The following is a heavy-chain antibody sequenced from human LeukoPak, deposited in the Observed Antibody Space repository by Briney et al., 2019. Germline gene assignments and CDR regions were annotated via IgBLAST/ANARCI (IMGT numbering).Heavy chain of an antibody. CDR2: VSSSGFIT. V-gene: IGHV3-48*03. Sequence: PGGSLRLSCVASGFLFSNYEMNWVRKAPGKGLEWVAYVSSSGFITYIAHSVKGRFTISRDNANSSLYLQMNTLRADDTAIYYCARDRGSYYNFDQWGQGTLVTVS. CDR3: ARDRGSYYNFDQ. D-gene: IGHD3-10*01. J-gene: IGHJ4*02. CDR1: GFLFSNYE.